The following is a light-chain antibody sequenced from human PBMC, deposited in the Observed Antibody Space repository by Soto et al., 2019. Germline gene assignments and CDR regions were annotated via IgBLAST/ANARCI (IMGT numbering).Light chain of an antibody. J-gene: IGKJ4*01. CDR3: QKCKVAPFT. CDR2: AAS. CDR1: QGIDNH. Sequence: DIKMNQSPSSLSASVGDRVTITCRASQGIDNHLAWFQQKPGKAPNLLIYAASTLQSGVPSRFTGSGSGTDFTLTISSLQPEDAAIYYCQKCKVAPFTFGGRTKVDI. V-gene: IGKV1-27*01.